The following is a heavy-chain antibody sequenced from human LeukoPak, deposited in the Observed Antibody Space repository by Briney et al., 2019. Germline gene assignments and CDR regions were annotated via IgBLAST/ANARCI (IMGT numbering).Heavy chain of an antibody. CDR3: ARESGYSGSYYVNY. J-gene: IGHJ4*02. CDR2: VQTSGST. Sequence: SGTLSLTCSVSGGSISSYYWSWIGQPAGKGLDWIGRVQTSGSTNSNPSLTNRVTMSVDTSNKQFSLNLSSLSAADAPVCYCARESGYSGSYYVNYWGQGTLVTVSS. CDR1: GGSISSYY. D-gene: IGHD1-26*01. V-gene: IGHV4-4*07.